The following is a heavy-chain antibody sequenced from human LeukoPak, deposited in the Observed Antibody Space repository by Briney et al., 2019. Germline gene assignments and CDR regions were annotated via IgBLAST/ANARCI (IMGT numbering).Heavy chain of an antibody. CDR3: ARGNRGIYRLRYAFDI. D-gene: IGHD1-14*01. CDR2: TYTSGST. Sequence: PSETLSLTCTVSGGSITSYYWSWGRHPAGKGLEWVGRTYTSGSTNYNPSLKSRVTMSVDTSKSQFSLKLSPVTAADTAVYYCARGNRGIYRLRYAFDIWGQGTKVTVSS. V-gene: IGHV4-4*07. CDR1: GGSITSYY. J-gene: IGHJ3*02.